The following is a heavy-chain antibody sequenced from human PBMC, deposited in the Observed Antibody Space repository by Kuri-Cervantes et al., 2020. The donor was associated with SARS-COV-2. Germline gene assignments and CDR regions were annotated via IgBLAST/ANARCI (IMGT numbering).Heavy chain of an antibody. V-gene: IGHV3-23*01. CDR1: GFTFSSYE. J-gene: IGHJ4*02. CDR2: ISGSGGST. CDR3: ANTASILWWCLDY. D-gene: IGHD2-21*01. Sequence: GGSLRLSCAASGFTFSSYEMNWVRQAPGKGLEWVSAISGSGGSTYYADPVKGRFTISRDNSKNTLYLQMNSLRAEDTAVYYCANTASILWWCLDYWGQGNRVTVSS.